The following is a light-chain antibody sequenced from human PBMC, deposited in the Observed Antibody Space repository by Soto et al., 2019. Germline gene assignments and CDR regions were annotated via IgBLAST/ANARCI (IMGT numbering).Light chain of an antibody. CDR3: CSYTSSSTV. CDR2: EVS. J-gene: IGLJ3*02. CDR1: SSDVGSYNY. Sequence: QSALTQPASVSGSPGQSITISCTGTSSDVGSYNYVSWYQQHPGKAPKLMIYEVSNRPSGASNRFSGSKSGNTASLTISGLQAEDEANFYCCSYTSSSTVFGGGTKLTVL. V-gene: IGLV2-14*01.